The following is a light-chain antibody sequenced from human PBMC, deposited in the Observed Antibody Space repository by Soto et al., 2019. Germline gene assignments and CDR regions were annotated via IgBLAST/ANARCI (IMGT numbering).Light chain of an antibody. CDR3: QRYNSYAA. CDR1: QSISSW. V-gene: IGKV1-5*01. J-gene: IGKJ2*01. Sequence: DIQMTQSPSTLSASVGDRVTITCRASQSISSWLGWYQQKPGKAPKLLIYNASSLESGVPSRFSGSGSGTEFTLTISSLQPDDFATYYCQRYNSYAAFGQGTKLEIK. CDR2: NAS.